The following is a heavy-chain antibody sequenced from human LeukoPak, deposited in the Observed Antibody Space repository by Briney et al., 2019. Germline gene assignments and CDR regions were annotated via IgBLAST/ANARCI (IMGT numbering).Heavy chain of an antibody. CDR3: ATRDGHNTNRSPFDY. J-gene: IGHJ4*02. Sequence: SVKVSCKASGGTFSSYAISWVRQAPGQGLEWMGGIIPIFGTANYAQKFQGRVTITTDESTSTAYMELSSLRSEDTAVYYCATRDGHNTNRSPFDYWGQGTLVTVSS. CDR1: GGTFSSYA. D-gene: IGHD5-24*01. CDR2: IIPIFGTA. V-gene: IGHV1-69*05.